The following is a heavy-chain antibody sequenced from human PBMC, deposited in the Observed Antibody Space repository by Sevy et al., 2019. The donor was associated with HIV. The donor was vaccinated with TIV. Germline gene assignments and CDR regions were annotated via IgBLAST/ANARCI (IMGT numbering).Heavy chain of an antibody. D-gene: IGHD3-3*01. J-gene: IGHJ2*01. CDR2: INHSGST. Sequence: SETLSLTCAVYGGSFSGYYWSWIRQPPGKGLEWIGEINHSGSTNYNPSLKSRVTISVDTSKNQFSLKLRSVTAADTAVYYCARERNYDFWSGYYRYWYFDLWGRGTLVTVSS. CDR3: ARERNYDFWSGYYRYWYFDL. V-gene: IGHV4-34*01. CDR1: GGSFSGYY.